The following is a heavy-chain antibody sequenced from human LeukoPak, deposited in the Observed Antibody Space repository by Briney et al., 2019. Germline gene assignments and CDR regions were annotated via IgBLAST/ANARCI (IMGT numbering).Heavy chain of an antibody. V-gene: IGHV3-23*01. CDR3: TQGFSSGWYPY. D-gene: IGHD6-19*01. CDR2: ISVNGETT. J-gene: IGHJ4*02. Sequence: GGSLRLSCAVSGFSVSSFGMSWFRQAPGKGLEWISAISVNGETTWYADSVRGRFIISRDNSKNTLYLQLSSLRAEDTAVYYFTQGFSSGWYPYWGQGSLVSVSS. CDR1: GFSVSSFG.